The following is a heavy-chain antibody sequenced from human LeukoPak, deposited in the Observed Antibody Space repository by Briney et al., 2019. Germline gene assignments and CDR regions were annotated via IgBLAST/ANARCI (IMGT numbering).Heavy chain of an antibody. D-gene: IGHD3-10*01. J-gene: IGHJ5*02. CDR3: ARVMVHQGWFDP. V-gene: IGHV1-2*02. CDR2: INPNSGGT. Sequence: GASVKVSCKASGYTFTGYYMHWVRQAPGQGLEWMGWINPNSGGTNYAQKFQGRVTMTRDTSISTAYMEPSRLRSDDTAVYYCARVMVHQGWFDPWGQGTLVTVSS. CDR1: GYTFTGYY.